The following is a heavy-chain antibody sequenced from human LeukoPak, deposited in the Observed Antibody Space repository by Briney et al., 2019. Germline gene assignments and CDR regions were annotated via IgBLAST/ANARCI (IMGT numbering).Heavy chain of an antibody. V-gene: IGHV4-34*01. D-gene: IGHD2-15*01. J-gene: IGHJ4*02. Sequence: SETLSLTCAVYGGSFSGYYWSWIRQPPGKGLEWIGEINHSGSTNYNPSLKSRVTISVDTSKNQFSLKLSRVTAADTAVYYCASRGYCSGGSCSDFDYWGQGTLVTVSS. CDR2: INHSGST. CDR3: ASRGYCSGGSCSDFDY. CDR1: GGSFSGYY.